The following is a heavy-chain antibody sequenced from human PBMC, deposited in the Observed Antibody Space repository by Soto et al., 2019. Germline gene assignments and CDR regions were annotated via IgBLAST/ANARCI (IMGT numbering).Heavy chain of an antibody. V-gene: IGHV1-69*12. CDR1: GGTFSSYA. CDR3: ARGVDDYGDYVGGDYYYGMDV. CDR2: IIPIFGTA. Sequence: QVQLVQSGAEVKKPGSSVKVSCKASGGTFSSYAISWVRQAPGQGLEWMGGIIPIFGTANYAQKFQGRVTITAAESTSTAYMELSSLRSEDTAVYYCARGVDDYGDYVGGDYYYGMDVWGQGTTVTVSS. D-gene: IGHD4-17*01. J-gene: IGHJ6*02.